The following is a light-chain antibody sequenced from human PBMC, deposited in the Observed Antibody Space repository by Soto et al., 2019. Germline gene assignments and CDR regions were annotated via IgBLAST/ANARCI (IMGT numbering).Light chain of an antibody. J-gene: IGKJ1*01. CDR1: QSFSTW. CDR3: QQYNSPPWT. Sequence: DIQMTQSPSSLSASVGDRVTITCRASQSFSTWLAWYQQKPGKAPKLLIYKASSLESGVPSRFSGSGSGTEVTLTISSLQPDDSATYYCQQYNSPPWTFGQGTRVEI. CDR2: KAS. V-gene: IGKV1-5*03.